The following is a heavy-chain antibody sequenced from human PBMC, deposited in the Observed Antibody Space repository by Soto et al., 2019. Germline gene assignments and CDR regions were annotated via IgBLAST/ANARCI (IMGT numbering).Heavy chain of an antibody. D-gene: IGHD6-13*01. V-gene: IGHV5-10-1*01. CDR1: GYRFTSYW. Sequence: EVQLVQSGAEVKKPGESLRISCKGSGYRFTSYWISWVRQMPEKGLEWMGRIDPSDSYTNYSPTFHGHVTISADKSISTAYLQWSSLKASDTAMYYCARLQAAAGDNDPTFDSWGQGTLVTVSS. CDR2: IDPSDSYT. J-gene: IGHJ4*02. CDR3: ARLQAAAGDNDPTFDS.